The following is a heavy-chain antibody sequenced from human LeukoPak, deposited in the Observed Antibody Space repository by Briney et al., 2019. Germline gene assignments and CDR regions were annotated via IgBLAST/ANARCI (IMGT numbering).Heavy chain of an antibody. CDR1: GYSISSGYY. D-gene: IGHD4-11*01. J-gene: IGHJ6*03. CDR2: INHSGST. Sequence: PSETLSLTCTVSGYSISSGYYWSWIRQPPGKGLEWIGEINHSGSTNYNPSLKSRVTISVDTSKNQFSLKLSSVTAADTAVYYCARGAYSKVRYYYYYYMDVWGKGTTVTVSS. CDR3: ARGAYSKVRYYYYYYMDV. V-gene: IGHV4-38-2*02.